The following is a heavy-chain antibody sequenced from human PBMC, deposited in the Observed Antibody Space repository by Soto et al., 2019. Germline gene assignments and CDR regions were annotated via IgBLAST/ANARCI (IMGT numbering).Heavy chain of an antibody. CDR3: ARKVLAFDY. CDR1: GGSIRSYY. V-gene: IGHV4-59*01. CDR2: IYYSGTT. D-gene: IGHD2-8*02. J-gene: IGHJ4*02. Sequence: PADTLSLTCTVSGGSIRSYYWIWIRQPPGKGLEWIGYIYYSGTTNYNPSLTSRVTISVDTSKNQFSLKLSSVTAADTAVYYCARKVLAFDYWGQGTLVTVSS.